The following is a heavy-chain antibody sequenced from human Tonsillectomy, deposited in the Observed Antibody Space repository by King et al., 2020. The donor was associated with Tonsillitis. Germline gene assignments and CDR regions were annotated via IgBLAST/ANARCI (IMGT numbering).Heavy chain of an antibody. Sequence: LVQSGGGVVQPGGSLRLSCAASGFTFSSYGMHWVRQAPGKGLEWVAFIRFDGSNEYYVDAVKGRFTLSRDNSENTLYLQMSSLRAEDTAVYYCAKEGRRDGYNSLDYWGQGTLVTVSS. D-gene: IGHD5-24*01. CDR1: GFTFSSYG. CDR3: AKEGRRDGYNSLDY. CDR2: IRFDGSNE. V-gene: IGHV3-30*02. J-gene: IGHJ4*02.